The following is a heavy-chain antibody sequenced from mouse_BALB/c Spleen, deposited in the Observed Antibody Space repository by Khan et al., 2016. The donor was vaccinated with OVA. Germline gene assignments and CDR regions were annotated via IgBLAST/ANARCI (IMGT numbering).Heavy chain of an antibody. CDR3: ARGLLRFPYVDY. CDR1: GFDFSNYD. CDR2: INISGGST. J-gene: IGHJ2*01. Sequence: EVELVESGGGLVKPGGSLKLSCAASGFDFSNYDISWVRQSPEQRLEWVAYINISGGSTYYPATVKGRFTISRDNAKNTLYLQMSGLKSEDTAMYYGARGLLRFPYVDYWGQGTTLTVSS. D-gene: IGHD1-1*01. V-gene: IGHV5-12-1*01.